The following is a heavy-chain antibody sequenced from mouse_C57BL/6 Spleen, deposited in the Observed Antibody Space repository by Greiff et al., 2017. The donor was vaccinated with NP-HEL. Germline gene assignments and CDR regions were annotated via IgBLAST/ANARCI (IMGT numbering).Heavy chain of an antibody. V-gene: IGHV5-6*01. CDR3: ARQGYYGSSPRAMDY. CDR2: ISSGGSYT. Sequence: EVMLVESGGDLVKPGESLKLSCAASGFTFSSYGMSWVRQTPDKRLEWVATISSGGSYTYYPDSVKGRFTISRDNAKNTLYLQMSSLKSEDTAMYYCARQGYYGSSPRAMDYWGQGTSVTVSS. J-gene: IGHJ4*01. CDR1: GFTFSSYG. D-gene: IGHD1-1*01.